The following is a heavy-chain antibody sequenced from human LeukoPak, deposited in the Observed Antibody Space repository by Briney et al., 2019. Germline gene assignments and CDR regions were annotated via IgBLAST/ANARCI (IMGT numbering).Heavy chain of an antibody. Sequence: SQTLSLTCAISGDSVSSKSVAWNWIRQSPSRGFEWLGRTYYSSKWYNDYAVSVQSRITINPDTSKNQFSLHLNSVTPEDTAVYYCARVFWEQQLRWFDPWGQGTLVIVSS. CDR3: ARVFWEQQLRWFDP. V-gene: IGHV6-1*01. D-gene: IGHD6-13*01. CDR1: GDSVSSKSVA. J-gene: IGHJ5*02. CDR2: TYYSSKWYN.